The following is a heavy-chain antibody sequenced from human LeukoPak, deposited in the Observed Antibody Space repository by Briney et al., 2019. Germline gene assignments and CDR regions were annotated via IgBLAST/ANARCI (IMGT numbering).Heavy chain of an antibody. V-gene: IGHV1-2*02. CDR3: ARVAAADYFDY. Sequence: GASVKVSCKASGYTFTGYYMHWVRQAPGQGLEWMGWINPNSGGTNYAQKLQGRVTMTTDTFTSTAYMELRSLRSDDTAVYYCARVAAADYFDYWGQGTLVTVSS. D-gene: IGHD6-13*01. J-gene: IGHJ4*02. CDR1: GYTFTGYY. CDR2: INPNSGGT.